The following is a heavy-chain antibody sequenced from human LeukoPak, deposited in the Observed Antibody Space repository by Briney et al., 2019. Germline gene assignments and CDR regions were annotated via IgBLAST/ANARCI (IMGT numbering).Heavy chain of an antibody. CDR2: INHDGGDK. CDR3: AITGGPTVTAFDL. CDR1: GFIFRNYW. J-gene: IGHJ4*02. D-gene: IGHD4-17*01. Sequence: PGGSLRLSCVASGFIFRNYWMSWVRKAPGKGLEWVANINHDGGDKHYVDSVKGRFTISRDNAKSSLYLQMSSLRVEDTAVYYCAITGGPTVTAFDLWGQGILVTVSS. V-gene: IGHV3-7*02.